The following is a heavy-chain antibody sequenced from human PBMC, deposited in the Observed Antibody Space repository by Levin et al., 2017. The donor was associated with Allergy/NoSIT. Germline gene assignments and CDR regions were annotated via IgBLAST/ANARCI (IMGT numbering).Heavy chain of an antibody. CDR2: IYYSGST. Sequence: SQTLSLTCTVSGGSISSYYWSWIRQPPGKGLEWIGYIYYSGSTNYNPSLKSRVTISVDTSKNQFSLKLSSVTAADTAVYYCAILTEDWFDPWGQGTLVTVSS. V-gene: IGHV4-59*01. J-gene: IGHJ5*02. CDR1: GGSISSYY. D-gene: IGHD4/OR15-4a*01. CDR3: AILTEDWFDP.